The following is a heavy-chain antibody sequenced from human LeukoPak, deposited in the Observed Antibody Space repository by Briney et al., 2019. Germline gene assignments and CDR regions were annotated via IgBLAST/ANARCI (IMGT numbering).Heavy chain of an antibody. CDR1: GNYW. Sequence: GGSLRLSCAASGNYWMHWVRQVPGKGLVWVSHINSDGSWTSYADSVKGRFTISKDNAKNTVYLQMNSLRAEDTAVYYCARDLYYYDSSGYSPGYWGQGTLVTVSS. D-gene: IGHD3-22*01. V-gene: IGHV3-74*01. CDR2: INSDGSWT. J-gene: IGHJ4*02. CDR3: ARDLYYYDSSGYSPGY.